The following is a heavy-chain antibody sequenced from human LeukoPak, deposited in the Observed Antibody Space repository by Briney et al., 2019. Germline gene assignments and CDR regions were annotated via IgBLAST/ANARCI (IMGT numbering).Heavy chain of an antibody. J-gene: IGHJ4*02. CDR1: GFTFSSYS. Sequence: QPGGSLRLSCSASGFTFSSYSMNWVRQAPGKGLEWVSYISSSSSTIYYADSVKGRFTISRDNAKNSLYLQMNSLRDEDTAVYYCARDRSPPWGFSGYFDYWGQGTLVTVSS. D-gene: IGHD6-25*01. V-gene: IGHV3-48*02. CDR2: ISSSSSTI. CDR3: ARDRSPPWGFSGYFDY.